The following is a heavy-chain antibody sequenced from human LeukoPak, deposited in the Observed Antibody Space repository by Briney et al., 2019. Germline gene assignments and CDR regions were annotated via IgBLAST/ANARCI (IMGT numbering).Heavy chain of an antibody. CDR2: FKPSNGDT. CDR3: ARDVAVCGGDCYSTYDDAFDI. D-gene: IGHD2-21*02. J-gene: IGHJ3*02. V-gene: IGHV1-2*02. Sequence: ASVKVSCKASGYTFTGYYMHWVRQAPGQGLEWMGWFKPSNGDTNYAQKFQGRVTMTRDTSISTAYMELSRLTSDDTAVYYCARDVAVCGGDCYSTYDDAFDIWGQGTMVTVSS. CDR1: GYTFTGYY.